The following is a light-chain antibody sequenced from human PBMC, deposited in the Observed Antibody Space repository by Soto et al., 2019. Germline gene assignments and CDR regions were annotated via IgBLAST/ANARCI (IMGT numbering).Light chain of an antibody. V-gene: IGKV3-20*01. CDR3: HQYGSSPQT. J-gene: IGKJ1*01. Sequence: EILLTQSPGTLSLSAGERATLSCRASQSVSNNYLAWYQQKPGQAPRLLIYGASNRATGIPERFSGSGSGTDSTLTISRLAPEDFEVYYCHQYGSSPQTFGQGTKVDIK. CDR2: GAS. CDR1: QSVSNNY.